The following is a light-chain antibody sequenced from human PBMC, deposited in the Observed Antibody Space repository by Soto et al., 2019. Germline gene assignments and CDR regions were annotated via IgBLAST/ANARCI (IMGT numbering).Light chain of an antibody. Sequence: QSVLTQPASVSGYPGQAITISCTGTSSDVGGYIYVSWDQQHPGKAPKLMIYEVSNRPSGVSNRFSGSKSGNTASLTISGLQAEDEADYYCSSYTSSSSRVFGTGTKVTVL. CDR1: SSDVGGYIY. CDR2: EVS. V-gene: IGLV2-14*01. CDR3: SSYTSSSSRV. J-gene: IGLJ1*01.